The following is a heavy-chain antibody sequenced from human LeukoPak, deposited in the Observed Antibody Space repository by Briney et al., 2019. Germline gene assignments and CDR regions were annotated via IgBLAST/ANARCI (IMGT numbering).Heavy chain of an antibody. V-gene: IGHV1-3*03. CDR1: GYTFTSYA. CDR3: ARGGLYYYYYMDV. J-gene: IGHJ6*03. CDR2: INAGNGNT. Sequence: GASVKVSCKASGYTFTSYAMHWVRQAPGQRLEWMGWINAGNGNTKYSQEFQGRVTITRDTSASTAYMELSSLRSEDMAVYYCARGGLYYYYYMDVWGKGTTVTVSS.